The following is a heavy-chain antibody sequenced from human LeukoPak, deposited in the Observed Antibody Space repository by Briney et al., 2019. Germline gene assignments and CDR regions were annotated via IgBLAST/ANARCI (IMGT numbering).Heavy chain of an antibody. D-gene: IGHD2/OR15-2a*01. CDR2: INPNSGGT. Sequence: ASVKVSCKASGYTFTGYYMHWVRQAPGQGLEWMGWINPNSGGTNNAQKFQGRVTMTRDTSISTAYMELSRLRSDDTAVYYCARTFYDTLDSDAFDFWGQGTMVIVSS. V-gene: IGHV1-2*02. CDR1: GYTFTGYY. CDR3: ARTFYDTLDSDAFDF. J-gene: IGHJ3*01.